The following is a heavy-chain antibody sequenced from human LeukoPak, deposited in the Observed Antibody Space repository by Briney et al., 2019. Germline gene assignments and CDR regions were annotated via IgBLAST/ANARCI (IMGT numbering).Heavy chain of an antibody. CDR1: GGSIRAYY. V-gene: IGHV4-59*01. CDR2: IHDSGTT. CDR3: ARGTMMVGP. Sequence: SETLSLTCTVSGGSIRAYYWSWIRQPPGEGLEWIGYIHDSGTTNCNPSLKSRVSISIDTSKNQFSLKLSSVTAADTAVYYCARGTMMVGPWGQGTQVTVSS. J-gene: IGHJ5*02. D-gene: IGHD3-22*01.